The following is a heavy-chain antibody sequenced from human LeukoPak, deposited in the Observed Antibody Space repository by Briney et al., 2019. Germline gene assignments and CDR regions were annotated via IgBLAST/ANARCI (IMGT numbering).Heavy chain of an antibody. Sequence: GASVKVSCKASGYTFTGYYMHWVRQAPGQGLEWMGWINPNSGDTNYAQKFQGRVTMTRDTSISTAYMELSRLRSDDTAVYYCVRPPMVRGVLVPWGQGTLVTVSS. V-gene: IGHV1-2*02. CDR2: INPNSGDT. CDR1: GYTFTGYY. J-gene: IGHJ5*02. CDR3: VRPPMVRGVLVP. D-gene: IGHD3-10*01.